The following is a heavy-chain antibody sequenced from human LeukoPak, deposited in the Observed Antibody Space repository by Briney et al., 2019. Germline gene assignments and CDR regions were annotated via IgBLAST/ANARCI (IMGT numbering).Heavy chain of an antibody. Sequence: ASVTVSFKTSGYTFTNYAIHWVRQAPGQRFEWMGWINAANGHTKYSQDFQGRITITRDTSATTAYMDLSNLRSEDMALYYCARGRGPPNTNRDFYYYYYMDVWGTGTTVTVSS. CDR1: GYTFTNYA. D-gene: IGHD3-10*01. J-gene: IGHJ6*03. CDR3: ARGRGPPNTNRDFYYYYYMDV. V-gene: IGHV1-3*03. CDR2: INAANGHT.